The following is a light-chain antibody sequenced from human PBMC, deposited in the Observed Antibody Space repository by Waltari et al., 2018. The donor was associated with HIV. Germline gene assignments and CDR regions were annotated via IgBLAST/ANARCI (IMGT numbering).Light chain of an antibody. V-gene: IGLV2-8*01. CDR3: ASYAGRNTLV. Sequence: QSALTQPPSASGSPGQSVTISCTGKASDVGAYNYVTWYQQHPGKPPKLIIYEVFKLPSGVPDRFSGSKSGNTASLTVSGLQAEDEANYYCASYAGRNTLVFGGGTKLTVL. CDR1: ASDVGAYNY. CDR2: EVF. J-gene: IGLJ2*01.